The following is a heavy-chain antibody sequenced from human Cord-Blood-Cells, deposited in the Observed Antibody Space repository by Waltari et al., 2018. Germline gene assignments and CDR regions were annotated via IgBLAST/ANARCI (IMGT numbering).Heavy chain of an antibody. Sequence: QVQLVQSGAEVKKPGASVKVSCKASGYTFTGYYMHWVRQAPGQGLEWRGWINPNRVGTNYAQKLQGRVTMTRDTSISTAYMELSRLRSDDTAVYYCAREIDSGYDFDYWGQGTLVTVSS. CDR3: AREIDSGYDFDY. J-gene: IGHJ4*02. CDR2: INPNRVGT. V-gene: IGHV1-2*02. CDR1: GYTFTGYY. D-gene: IGHD5-12*01.